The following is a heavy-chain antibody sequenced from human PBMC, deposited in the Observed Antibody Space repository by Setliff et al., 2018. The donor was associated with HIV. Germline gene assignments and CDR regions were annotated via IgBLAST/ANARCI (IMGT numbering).Heavy chain of an antibody. CDR3: ARALAGGSGWNYFDL. CDR1: GASFIRSRYY. D-gene: IGHD6-19*01. Sequence: PSETLSLICTVSGASFIRSRYYWSWIRQPAGKGLEWIGHVYTTGSASYNPSLESRVTILEALSKNQFSLNLDSVTAADTAVYFCARALAGGSGWNYFDLWGPGTLVTVSS. V-gene: IGHV4-61*09. CDR2: VYTTGSA. J-gene: IGHJ4*02.